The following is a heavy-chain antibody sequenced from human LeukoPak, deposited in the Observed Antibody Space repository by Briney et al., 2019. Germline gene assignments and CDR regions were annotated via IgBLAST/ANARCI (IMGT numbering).Heavy chain of an antibody. CDR1: GYTFTSYD. D-gene: IGHD4-17*01. V-gene: IGHV1-8*01. CDR3: ARVPIGLRRKAFDY. Sequence: ASVKVSCKASGYTFTSYDINWVRQATGQGLEWMGWMNPNSGNTGYAQEFQGRVTMTRNTSISTAYMELSSLRSEDTAVYYCARVPIGLRRKAFDYWGQGTLVTVSS. J-gene: IGHJ4*02. CDR2: MNPNSGNT.